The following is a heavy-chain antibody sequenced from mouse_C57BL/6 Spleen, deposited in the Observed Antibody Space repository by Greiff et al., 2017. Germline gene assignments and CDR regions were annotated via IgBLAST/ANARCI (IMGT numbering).Heavy chain of an antibody. CDR3: ARRYSNYGNFDV. D-gene: IGHD2-5*01. Sequence: QVQLQQPGAELVKPGASVKLSCKASGYTFTSYWMQWVKQRPGQGLEWIGEIDPSDSYTNYNQKFKGKATLTVDTSSSTAYMQLSSLTSTDSAVYYCARRYSNYGNFDVWGTGTTVTVSS. V-gene: IGHV1-50*01. CDR2: IDPSDSYT. J-gene: IGHJ1*03. CDR1: GYTFTSYW.